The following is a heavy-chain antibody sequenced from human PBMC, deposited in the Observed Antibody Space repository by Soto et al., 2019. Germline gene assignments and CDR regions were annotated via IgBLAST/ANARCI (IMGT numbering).Heavy chain of an antibody. J-gene: IGHJ4*02. CDR1: GFPFSSYG. D-gene: IGHD6-13*01. CDR2: ISYDGSNK. CDR3: AKDSLGAAAADY. V-gene: IGHV3-30*18. Sequence: GGSLRLSCAASGFPFSSYGMHWVRQAPGKGLEWVAVISYDGSNKYYADSVKGRFTISRDNSKNTLYLQMNSLRAEDTAVYYCAKDSLGAAAADYWGQGTLVTVSS.